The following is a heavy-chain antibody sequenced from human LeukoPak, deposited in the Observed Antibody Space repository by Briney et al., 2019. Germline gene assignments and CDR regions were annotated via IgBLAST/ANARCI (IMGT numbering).Heavy chain of an antibody. Sequence: SQTLSLTCAISGDSVSGNSAAWIWISQSPSRGLEWLGRTYYRSKWYTEYAVSVKSRITINPDTSKNQFSLQLSSVNPEDTAVYYCARLGSGSNYWGQGTLVTVSS. V-gene: IGHV6-1*01. J-gene: IGHJ4*02. CDR2: TYYRSKWYT. CDR3: ARLGSGSNY. D-gene: IGHD3-10*01. CDR1: GDSVSGNSAA.